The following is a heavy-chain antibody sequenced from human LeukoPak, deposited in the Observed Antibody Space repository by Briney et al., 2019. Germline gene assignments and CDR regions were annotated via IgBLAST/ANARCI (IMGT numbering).Heavy chain of an antibody. CDR2: IYYSGST. Sequence: SETLSLTCTASGGSISSGGYYWSWIRQHPGKGLEWIGYIYYSGSTYYNPSLKSRVTISVDTSKNQFSLKLSSVTAADTAVYYCARDRVTMVRGVRLEDYYYYGMDVWGQGATVTVSS. CDR3: ARDRVTMVRGVRLEDYYYYGMDV. CDR1: GGSISSGGYY. J-gene: IGHJ6*02. V-gene: IGHV4-31*03. D-gene: IGHD3-10*01.